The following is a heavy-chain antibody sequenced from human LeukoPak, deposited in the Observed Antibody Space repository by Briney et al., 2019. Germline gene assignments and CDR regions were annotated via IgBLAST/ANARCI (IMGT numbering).Heavy chain of an antibody. CDR1: GDSITHQY. V-gene: IGHV4-59*11. D-gene: IGHD6-13*01. J-gene: IGHJ6*02. CDR3: ARLSRIAAAAAYSYHSMDV. CDR2: GHHSGST. Sequence: SETLSLTCTVSGDSITHQYWSWIRQPPGKGLEWIGHGHHSGSTEYNPSLSSRLTLSADTSNNQFSLSLRSVTAADTAVYYCARLSRIAAAAAYSYHSMDVWGQGTTVTVSS.